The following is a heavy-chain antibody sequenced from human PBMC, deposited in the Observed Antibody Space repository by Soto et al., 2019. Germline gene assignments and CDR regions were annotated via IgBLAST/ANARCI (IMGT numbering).Heavy chain of an antibody. Sequence: QVQLVESGGGVVQPGRSLRLSCAASGFTFSSYGMHWVRQATGKGLEWVAVIWYDGSNKYYADSVKGRFTISRDNTKNTLYLQMISLRSEDTAVYYCPRDDGFANCDISRIEYYYYCMYVWGQGYTVTVSS. J-gene: IGHJ6*02. CDR3: PRDDGFANCDISRIEYYYYCMYV. D-gene: IGHD3-9*01. CDR2: IWYDGSNK. CDR1: GFTFSSYG. V-gene: IGHV3-33*01.